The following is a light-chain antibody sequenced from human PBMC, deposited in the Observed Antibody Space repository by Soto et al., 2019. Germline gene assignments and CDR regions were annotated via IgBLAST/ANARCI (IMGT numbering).Light chain of an antibody. CDR3: QVWDSSTYHQV. Sequence: YELTQPPSVSVAPGQTARLTCGGNNIGGKNVQWYQQRPGQAPVMVLYDDSDRPSGIPERFSGSNSGNTATLIISRVEAGDEADYYCQVWDSSTYHQVFGGGTKVTVL. J-gene: IGLJ3*02. CDR1: NIGGKN. CDR2: DDS. V-gene: IGLV3-21*02.